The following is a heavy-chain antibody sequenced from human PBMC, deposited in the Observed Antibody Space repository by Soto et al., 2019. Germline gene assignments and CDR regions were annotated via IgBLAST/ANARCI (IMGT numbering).Heavy chain of an antibody. CDR1: SGSISSSNW. V-gene: IGHV4-4*02. CDR3: ARSSVGLGYYYYMDV. CDR2: IYHSGST. Sequence: SETLSLTCAVSSGSISSSNWWSWVRQPPGKGLEWIGEIYHSGSTNYNPSLKSRVTISVDKSKNQFSLKLSSVTAADTAVYYCARSSVGLGYYYYMDVWGKGTTVTVSS. D-gene: IGHD3-22*01. J-gene: IGHJ6*03.